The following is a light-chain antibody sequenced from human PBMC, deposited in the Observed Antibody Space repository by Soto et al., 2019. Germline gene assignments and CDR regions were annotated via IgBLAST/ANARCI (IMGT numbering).Light chain of an antibody. CDR1: SSKIGAGYD. CDR2: GNS. CDR3: QSSDSSLSGYV. J-gene: IGLJ1*01. Sequence: QSVLTQPPSVSGAPGQRVTISCTGSSSKIGAGYDVHWYQQLPGTAPKLLIYGNSNRPSGVPDRFSGSKSGTSASLAITGLQAEDEADYYCQSSDSSLSGYVFGPGTKLTVL. V-gene: IGLV1-40*01.